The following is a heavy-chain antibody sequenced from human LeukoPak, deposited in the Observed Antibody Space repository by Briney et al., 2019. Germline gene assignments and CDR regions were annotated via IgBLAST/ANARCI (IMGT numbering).Heavy chain of an antibody. D-gene: IGHD3-10*01. J-gene: IGHJ4*02. CDR3: ARRLKVPYYGSGSTLGY. V-gene: IGHV1-8*01. CDR2: MNPNSGNT. CDR1: GYTFTSYD. Sequence: ASVKVSCKASGYTFTSYDINWVRQATGQGLEWMGWMNPNSGNTGYAQKFQGRVTMTRNTSISTAYMELSSLRSEDTAVYYCARRLKVPYYGSGSTLGYWGQGTLVTVSS.